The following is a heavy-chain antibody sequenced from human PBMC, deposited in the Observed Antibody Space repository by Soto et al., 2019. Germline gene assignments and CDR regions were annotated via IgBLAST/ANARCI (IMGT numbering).Heavy chain of an antibody. Sequence: GESLRLSFAASGFTFITYARHGFRQAPGKCLEWVAVISQDVSNKYYADPVKGRFTISRDNSKNTLYLQMNSLRAEDTAVDYCARVGQQLTYYYGMDAWGQGTTVNVSS. CDR3: ARVGQQLTYYYGMDA. CDR2: ISQDVSNK. V-gene: IGHV3-30-3*01. D-gene: IGHD6-13*01. J-gene: IGHJ6*02. CDR1: GFTFITYA.